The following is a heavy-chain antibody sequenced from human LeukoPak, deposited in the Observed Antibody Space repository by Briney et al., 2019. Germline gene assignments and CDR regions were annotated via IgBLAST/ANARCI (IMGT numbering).Heavy chain of an antibody. Sequence: TLSHTCTVSGGSISIGGYHWGWIRQPPGKGLVWIGYIYHSGSTYYNPSLKSRVTISVDRSKNQFSLKLSSVTAADTAVYYCASGEYSSSSRDYWGQGTLVTVSS. CDR2: IYHSGST. CDR1: GGSISIGGYH. CDR3: ASGEYSSSSRDY. V-gene: IGHV4-30-2*01. J-gene: IGHJ4*02. D-gene: IGHD6-6*01.